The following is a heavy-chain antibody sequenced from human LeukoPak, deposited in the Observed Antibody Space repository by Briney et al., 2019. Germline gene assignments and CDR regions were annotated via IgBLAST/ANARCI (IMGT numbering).Heavy chain of an antibody. CDR2: ISGSGGST. D-gene: IGHD2-21*02. V-gene: IGHV3-23*01. CDR3: AKAGVTRQWY. CDR1: GFTVSSNQ. Sequence: GGSLRLSCAASGFTVSSNQMSWVRQGPGKGLEWVSAISGSGGSTYYADSVKGRFTISRDNSKNTLYLQMNSLRAEDTAVYYCAKAGVTRQWYWGQGTLVTVSS. J-gene: IGHJ4*02.